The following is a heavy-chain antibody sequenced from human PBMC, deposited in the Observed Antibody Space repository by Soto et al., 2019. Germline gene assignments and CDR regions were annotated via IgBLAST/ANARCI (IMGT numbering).Heavy chain of an antibody. CDR3: ARTAAAGKYYYGVDV. CDR1: GYSFTSYW. J-gene: IGHJ6*02. CDR2: IYPGDSDT. V-gene: IGHV5-51*01. D-gene: IGHD6-13*01. Sequence: GESLKISCKGSGYSFTSYWIGCVRPMPGKGLEWMGIIYPGDSDTRYSPSFQGQVTISADKSITTAYLQWSSLKASDTAMYYCARTAAAGKYYYGVDVWGQGTTVTVSS.